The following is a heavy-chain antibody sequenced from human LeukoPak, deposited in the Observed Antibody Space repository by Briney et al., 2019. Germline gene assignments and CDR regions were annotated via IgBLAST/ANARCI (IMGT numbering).Heavy chain of an antibody. J-gene: IGHJ3*02. D-gene: IGHD2-8*01. CDR1: GYSFTSYW. CDR2: IYPGDSDT. V-gene: IGHV5-51*01. CDR3: ARRPVLMVYDHAFDI. Sequence: GESLKISCKGSGYSFTSYWIGWVRQMPGKGLEWMGIIYPGDSDTRYSPSFQGQVTISADKSISTAYLQWSSLKASDTAMYYYARRPVLMVYDHAFDIWGQGTMVTVSS.